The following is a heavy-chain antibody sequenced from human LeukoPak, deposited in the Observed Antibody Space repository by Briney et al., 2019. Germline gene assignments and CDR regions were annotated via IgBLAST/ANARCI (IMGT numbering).Heavy chain of an antibody. CDR3: ARGRFLGMDV. Sequence: SQTLSLTCAVSGGSINSGGYSWSWIRQPPGKGLEWIGYIYHSGSTYYNPSLKSRVTISVDRSKNQFSLKLSSVTAADTAVYYCARGRFLGMDVWGQGTTVTVPS. D-gene: IGHD2-21*01. J-gene: IGHJ6*02. V-gene: IGHV4-30-2*01. CDR1: GGSINSGGYS. CDR2: IYHSGST.